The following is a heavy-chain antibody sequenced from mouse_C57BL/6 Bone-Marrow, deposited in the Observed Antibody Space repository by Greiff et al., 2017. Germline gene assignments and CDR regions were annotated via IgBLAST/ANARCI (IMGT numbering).Heavy chain of an antibody. J-gene: IGHJ4*01. CDR3: ARLEITTDPYYYAMDY. CDR1: GFTFSSYG. Sequence: EVQRVESGGDLVKPGGSLKLSCAASGFTFSSYGMSWVRQTPDTRLEWVATISSGGSFTYYPDSVKGRFPISRDNAKNTLYLQMSSLKSEDTAIYYCARLEITTDPYYYAMDYWGQGTSVTVSS. D-gene: IGHD2-4*01. CDR2: ISSGGSFT. V-gene: IGHV5-6*01.